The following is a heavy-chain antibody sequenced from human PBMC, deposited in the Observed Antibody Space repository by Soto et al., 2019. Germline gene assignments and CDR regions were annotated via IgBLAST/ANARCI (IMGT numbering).Heavy chain of an antibody. V-gene: IGHV3-30-3*01. CDR3: ARPFGELWSWFDP. CDR1: GFTFSSYA. J-gene: IGHJ5*02. D-gene: IGHD3-10*01. CDR2: ISYDGSNK. Sequence: ESGGGVVQPGRSLRLSCAASGFTFSSYAMHWVRQAPGKGLEWVAVISYDGSNKYYADSVKGRFTISRDNSKNTLYLQMNSLRAEDTAVYYCARPFGELWSWFDPWGQGTLVTVSS.